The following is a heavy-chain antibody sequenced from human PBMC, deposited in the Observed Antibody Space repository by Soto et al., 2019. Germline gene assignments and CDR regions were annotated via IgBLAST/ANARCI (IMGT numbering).Heavy chain of an antibody. J-gene: IGHJ5*02. V-gene: IGHV4-30-4*01. Sequence: SETLSLTCNVSGGSISSCEYYWTWIRQPPGKGLEWIGYISYSGSTHYSPSLKSRVTISVDRSKNQFSLKLSSVTAADTAVYYCARWWMSAPRLDPWCPGTLVTVSS. CDR3: ARWWMSAPRLDP. CDR2: ISYSGST. CDR1: GGSISSCEYY. D-gene: IGHD2-8*01.